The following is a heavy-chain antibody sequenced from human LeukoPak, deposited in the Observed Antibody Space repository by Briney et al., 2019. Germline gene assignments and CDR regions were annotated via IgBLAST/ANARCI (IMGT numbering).Heavy chain of an antibody. CDR1: DDSISTNSYY. J-gene: IGHJ4*02. V-gene: IGHV4-39*01. Sequence: KPAETLTLTCTVSDDSISTNSYYWNWIRQPPGKGLEWVASFHYSGTPYYSPSLNSRISILLDTSKRQFSLKLRSVTASDTAVYYCTRGDDSYKLGNSWGQGTLVTVSS. D-gene: IGHD1-1*01. CDR3: TRGDDSYKLGNS. CDR2: FHYSGTP.